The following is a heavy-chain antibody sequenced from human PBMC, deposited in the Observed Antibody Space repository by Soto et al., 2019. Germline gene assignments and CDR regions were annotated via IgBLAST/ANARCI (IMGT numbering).Heavy chain of an antibody. D-gene: IGHD3-16*01. Sequence: QVQLVESGGGVVQPGRSLRLSCAASGFTFSSYGMHWVRQAPGKGLEWVAVIWYDGSNKYYADSVKGRFTSSRDNSKNRLYLQMNGLRAEDTAVYYCARAGGGWFGPWCQGTLVIVAS. V-gene: IGHV3-33*01. CDR3: ARAGGGWFGP. CDR1: GFTFSSYG. CDR2: IWYDGSNK. J-gene: IGHJ5*02.